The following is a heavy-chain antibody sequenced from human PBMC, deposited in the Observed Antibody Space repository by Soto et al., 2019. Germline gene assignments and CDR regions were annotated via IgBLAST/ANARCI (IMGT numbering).Heavy chain of an antibody. J-gene: IGHJ6*02. CDR1: GGKFNNYT. Sequence: VQLVQSGAEVKKPGSSVKVSCEASGGKFNNYTISWVRQAPGHGLEWMGGFIPLFFTASYSQTFQGRVTITADRSTSSVYMELSRLRYEDTGVYYCQLRSVHFDDGGFPSFYYGLDVWGQGTTVTVS. V-gene: IGHV1-69*06. CDR3: QLRSVHFDDGGFPSFYYGLDV. D-gene: IGHD2-15*01. CDR2: FIPLFFTA.